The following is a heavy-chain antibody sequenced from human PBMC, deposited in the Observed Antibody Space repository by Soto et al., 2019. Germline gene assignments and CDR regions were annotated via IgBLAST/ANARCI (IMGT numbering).Heavy chain of an antibody. CDR3: ARTGDENWFDP. V-gene: IGHV4-34*01. CDR2: INHSGST. Sequence: SETLSLTCAVYGGSFSGYYWSWIRQPPGKGLEWIGEINHSGSTNYNPSLKGRVTISVDTSKNQFSLKLSSVTAADTAVYYCARTGDENWFDPWGQGTLVTVSS. D-gene: IGHD3-16*01. CDR1: GGSFSGYY. J-gene: IGHJ5*02.